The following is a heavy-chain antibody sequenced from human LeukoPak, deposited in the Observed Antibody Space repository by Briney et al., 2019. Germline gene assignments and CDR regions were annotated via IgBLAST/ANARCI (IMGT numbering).Heavy chain of an antibody. CDR1: GFTFSSYA. Sequence: GGSLRLSCAASGFTFSSYAMSWVRQAPGKGLEWVSAISGSGGSTYYADSMKGRFTISRDNTKNTLYLQMIRLRAENAAVYDCAKWQDIVVVVAATPADYWGQGTLVTVSS. CDR2: ISGSGGST. V-gene: IGHV3-23*01. D-gene: IGHD2-15*01. J-gene: IGHJ4*02. CDR3: AKWQDIVVVVAATPADY.